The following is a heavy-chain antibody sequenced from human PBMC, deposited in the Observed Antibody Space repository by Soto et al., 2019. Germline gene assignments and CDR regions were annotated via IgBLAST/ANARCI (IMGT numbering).Heavy chain of an antibody. CDR1: GGTFSSYA. CDR3: ARGYSSSQPYYYYGMDV. J-gene: IGHJ6*02. Sequence: SVKVSCKASGGTFSSYAISWVRQAPGQGLEWMGGIIPIFGTANYAQKFQGRVTITADESTSTAYMELSSLRSEDTAVYYCARGYSSSQPYYYYGMDVWGQGTTVTVSS. V-gene: IGHV1-69*13. D-gene: IGHD6-6*01. CDR2: IIPIFGTA.